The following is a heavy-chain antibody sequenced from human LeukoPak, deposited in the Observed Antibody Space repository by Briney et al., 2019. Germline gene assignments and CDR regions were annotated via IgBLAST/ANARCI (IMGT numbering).Heavy chain of an antibody. Sequence: GGSLRLSCVDSAFNFSGNYMTWVRQAPGKGLEWISAIYIGGTTYYADSVKGRFTISRDNPKSTLYLQMHSLRAEDTAVYYCAREISRFGIWGQGTLVTVSS. CDR3: AREISRFGI. V-gene: IGHV3-66*01. D-gene: IGHD3-16*01. J-gene: IGHJ4*02. CDR2: IYIGGTT. CDR1: AFNFSGNY.